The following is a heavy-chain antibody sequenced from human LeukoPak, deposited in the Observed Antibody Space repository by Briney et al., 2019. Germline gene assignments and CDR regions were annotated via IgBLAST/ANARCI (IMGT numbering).Heavy chain of an antibody. CDR3: AKSGSYERWFDP. Sequence: GSLRLSCAASGFSFSGYAMSWIRQAPGKGLEWVSGISGSGGHTHHADSVKGRFTIPRDNSKKTLYLEVFSLRADDTAVYYCAKSGSYERWFDPWGQGTLVTVSS. CDR2: ISGSGGHT. CDR1: GFSFSGYA. V-gene: IGHV3-23*01. D-gene: IGHD1-26*01. J-gene: IGHJ5*02.